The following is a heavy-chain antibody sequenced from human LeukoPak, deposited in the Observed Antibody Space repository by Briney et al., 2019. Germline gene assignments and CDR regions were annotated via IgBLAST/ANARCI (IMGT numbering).Heavy chain of an antibody. CDR2: ISGSGGST. V-gene: IGHV3-23*01. J-gene: IGHJ6*02. CDR3: AKHRGHYYYYGMDV. CDR1: GFTFSSYA. Sequence: PGKSLRLSCAASGFTFSSYAMSWVRQAPGKGLEWVSGISGSGGSTDYADSVKGRFTISRDNSKNTLYLQMNSLRAEDTAVYYCAKHRGHYYYYGMDVWGQGTTVTVSS.